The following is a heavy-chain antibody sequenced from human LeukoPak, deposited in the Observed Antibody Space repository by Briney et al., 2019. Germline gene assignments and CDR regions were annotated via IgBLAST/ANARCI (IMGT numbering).Heavy chain of an antibody. V-gene: IGHV3-7*01. Sequence: TGGSLRLSCAASGFMFSDYWMSWVRQAPGKGLEWVANIKEDGSEKSYVDSVKGRFTISRDNAKNSMYLQMNSLRAEDTAIYYCARLSLWSEYYYYYYMDVWGKGTTVTVSS. D-gene: IGHD2-21*01. J-gene: IGHJ6*03. CDR2: IKEDGSEK. CDR1: GFMFSDYW. CDR3: ARLSLWSEYYYYYYMDV.